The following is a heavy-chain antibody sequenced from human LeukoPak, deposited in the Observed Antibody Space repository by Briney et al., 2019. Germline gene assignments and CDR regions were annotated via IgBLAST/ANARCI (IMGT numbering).Heavy chain of an antibody. Sequence: GGSLRLSCVASALSFDDYGMSWVRQAPGKGLEWISGIDWSGGAISYSDSVKGRFTISRDNTKNSLYLQMTSLRVDDTAVYYCARDLSASWYSLAYWGQGTLVTVSS. V-gene: IGHV3-20*04. CDR1: ALSFDDYG. CDR3: ARDLSASWYSLAY. J-gene: IGHJ4*02. D-gene: IGHD6-13*01. CDR2: IDWSGGAI.